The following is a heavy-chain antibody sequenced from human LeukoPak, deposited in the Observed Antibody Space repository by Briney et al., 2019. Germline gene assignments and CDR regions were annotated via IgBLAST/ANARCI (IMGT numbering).Heavy chain of an antibody. Sequence: PGGSLRLSCAASGFTFSSYEMNWVRQAPGKGLEWVSSISSSGSTKYYADSLKGRFTISRDNARNSLYLQMNSLRAEDTAVYYCHYDSSGHDAFDIWGQGTTVTVSS. J-gene: IGHJ3*02. CDR3: HYDSSGHDAFDI. CDR2: ISSSGSTK. CDR1: GFTFSSYE. D-gene: IGHD3-22*01. V-gene: IGHV3-48*03.